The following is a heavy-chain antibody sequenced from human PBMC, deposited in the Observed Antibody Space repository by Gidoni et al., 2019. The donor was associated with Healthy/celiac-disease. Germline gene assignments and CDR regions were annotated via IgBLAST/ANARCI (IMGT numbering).Heavy chain of an antibody. Sequence: QLQLQESGPGLVKPSETLSLPCTVSGGSISRCSSYWGWLRQPPGKGLEWIGSIYYSGSTYYNPSLKSRGTISVDTSKNQYSLKLSSVTAADTAVYYWARSLFDAGRFDGDYDKPHIADYWGQGTLVTVSS. J-gene: IGHJ4*02. CDR2: IYYSGST. V-gene: IGHV4-39*01. D-gene: IGHD4-17*01. CDR1: GGSISRCSSY. CDR3: ARSLFDAGRFDGDYDKPHIADY.